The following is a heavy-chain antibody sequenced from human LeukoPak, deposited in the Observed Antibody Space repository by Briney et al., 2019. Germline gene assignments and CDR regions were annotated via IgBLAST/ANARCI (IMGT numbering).Heavy chain of an antibody. J-gene: IGHJ5*02. CDR2: IYYSGST. CDR3: ARHPYQLLWLSWFDP. Sequence: SEILSLTCTVSGGSSSSSRYYWGWIRQPPGKGLEWIGSIYYSGSTYYNPSLKSRVTISVDTSKNQFSLKLSSVTAADTAVYYCARHPYQLLWLSWFDPWGQGTLVTVSS. CDR1: GGSSSSSRYY. V-gene: IGHV4-39*01. D-gene: IGHD2-2*01.